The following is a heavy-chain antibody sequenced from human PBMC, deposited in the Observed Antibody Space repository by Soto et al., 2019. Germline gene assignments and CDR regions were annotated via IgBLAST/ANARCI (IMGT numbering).Heavy chain of an antibody. J-gene: IGHJ1*01. CDR3: ARSLGYCSGGSCSEAEYFQH. D-gene: IGHD2-15*01. Sequence: PSETLSLTCTVSGGSISSGVYYWSWIRQHPGKGLEWIGYIYYSGSTYYNPSLKSRVTISVDTSKNQFSLKLSSVTAADTAVYYCARSLGYCSGGSCSEAEYFQHWGQGTLVTVSS. CDR2: IYYSGST. CDR1: GGSISSGVYY. V-gene: IGHV4-31*03.